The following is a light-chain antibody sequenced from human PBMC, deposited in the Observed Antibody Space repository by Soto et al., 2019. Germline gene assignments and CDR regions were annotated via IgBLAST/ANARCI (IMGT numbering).Light chain of an antibody. CDR2: KAS. Sequence: DIQMTQSPSTLTPSVGARVTITCRASQSISSWLAWFQQKPGRAPKLLIHKASTLESGVPSRFSGSGSGAEFSLTISSLQPDDFATYYCQQYNSYPWTFGQGTKVEIK. J-gene: IGKJ1*01. CDR3: QQYNSYPWT. V-gene: IGKV1-5*03. CDR1: QSISSW.